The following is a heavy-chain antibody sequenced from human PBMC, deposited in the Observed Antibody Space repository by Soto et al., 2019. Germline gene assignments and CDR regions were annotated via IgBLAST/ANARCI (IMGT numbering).Heavy chain of an antibody. V-gene: IGHV1-24*01. CDR1: GYTLTELS. CDR3: ATTEYYYDSSGYYS. D-gene: IGHD3-22*01. CDR2: FDPEDGET. J-gene: IGHJ4*02. Sequence: ASVKVSCKVSGYTLTELSMHWVRQAPGKGLEWMGGFDPEDGETIYAQKFQGRVTITEDTSTDTAYMELSSLRSEDTAVYYCATTEYYYDSSGYYSWGQGTLVTVS.